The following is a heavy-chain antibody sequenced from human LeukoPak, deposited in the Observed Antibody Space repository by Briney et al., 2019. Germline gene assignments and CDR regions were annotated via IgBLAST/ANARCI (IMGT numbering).Heavy chain of an antibody. CDR2: INPSGGST. J-gene: IGHJ4*02. V-gene: IGHV1-46*01. Sequence: ASVKVSCKASGYTFTSYYMHWVRQAPGQGLEWMGIINPSGGSTSYAQKFQGRVTMTRDTSTSTVYMELSSLRSEDTAVYYCARGLTIFGVVSPLDYWGQGTLVTVSS. D-gene: IGHD3-3*01. CDR1: GYTFTSYY. CDR3: ARGLTIFGVVSPLDY.